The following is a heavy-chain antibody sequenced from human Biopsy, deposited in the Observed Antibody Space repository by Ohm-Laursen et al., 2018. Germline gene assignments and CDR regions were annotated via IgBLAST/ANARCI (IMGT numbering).Heavy chain of an antibody. CDR3: ARGSNEYGGLYFPH. Sequence: LSCAASGFTFSDYYMSWIRQPPGKGLEWLGYISNIGSTNYNPSLKSRVTISVDTSKNHFSLKLTSVTAADTAVYYCARGSNEYGGLYFPHWGQGTLVTVSS. J-gene: IGHJ1*01. CDR2: ISNIGST. D-gene: IGHD4-23*01. V-gene: IGHV4-59*01. CDR1: GFTFSDYY.